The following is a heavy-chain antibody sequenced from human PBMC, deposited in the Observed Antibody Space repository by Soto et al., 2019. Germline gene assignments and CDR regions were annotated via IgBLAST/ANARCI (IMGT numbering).Heavy chain of an antibody. J-gene: IGHJ4*02. D-gene: IGHD6-13*01. Sequence: EVHLVESGGGLVQPGGSLRLSCAASGFTFSSYSLNWVRQAPGKGLEWVSYITSSCTTVYYADSVSGRFTISRDNDKNSLYLQMNSLRDDDTAVYYCARGSSNWAYYFDFWGQGTLVTVSS. CDR3: ARGSSNWAYYFDF. CDR1: GFTFSSYS. V-gene: IGHV3-48*02. CDR2: ITSSCTTV.